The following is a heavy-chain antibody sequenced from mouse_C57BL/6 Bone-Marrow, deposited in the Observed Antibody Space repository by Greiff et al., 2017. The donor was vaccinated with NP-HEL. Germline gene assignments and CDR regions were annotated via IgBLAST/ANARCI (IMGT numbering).Heavy chain of an antibody. CDR1: GFTFSSYA. V-gene: IGHV5-4*01. CDR3: ARERLRRFDY. D-gene: IGHD2-2*01. Sequence: DVMLVESGGGLVKPGGSLQLSCAASGFTFSSYAMSWVRQTPEKRLEWVATISDGGSYTYYPDNVKGRFTISRDNAKNNLYLQMSHLKSEDTAMYYCARERLRRFDYWGQGTTLTVSS. J-gene: IGHJ2*01. CDR2: ISDGGSYT.